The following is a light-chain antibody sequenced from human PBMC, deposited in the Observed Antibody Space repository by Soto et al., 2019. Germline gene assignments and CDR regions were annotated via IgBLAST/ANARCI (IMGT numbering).Light chain of an antibody. CDR1: SSNIGAGYD. CDR3: QSYDSSLSV. CDR2: GNS. V-gene: IGLV1-40*01. J-gene: IGLJ2*01. Sequence: QPVLTQPPSVSGAPGQRVTISCTGSSSNIGAGYDVHWYQQLPGTAPKLLIYGNSNRPSGVPDRFSGSKSGTSASLAITGLRAEDEADYYCQSYDSSLSVFGGGTQLTVL.